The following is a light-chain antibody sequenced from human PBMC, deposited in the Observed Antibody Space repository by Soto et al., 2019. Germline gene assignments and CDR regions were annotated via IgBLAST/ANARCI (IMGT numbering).Light chain of an antibody. CDR3: RQYNHWPS. V-gene: IGKV3-15*01. J-gene: IGKJ2*01. CDR1: PSVGSN. CDR2: DAS. Sequence: EIVMTQSPATLSVSPGESATLSCRASPSVGSNLAWYQQKPGQSPRLLIYDASTRATGIPARFSGGGSGTEFTLTIDSLQSEDLAVYFCRQYNHWPSFGQGTKL.